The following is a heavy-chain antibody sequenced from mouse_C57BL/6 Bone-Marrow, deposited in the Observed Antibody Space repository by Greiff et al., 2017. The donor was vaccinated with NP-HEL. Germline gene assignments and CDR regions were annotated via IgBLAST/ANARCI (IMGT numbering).Heavy chain of an antibody. Sequence: QVQLQQSGPELVKPGASVKISCKASGYAFSSSWMNWVKQRPGKGLEWIGRIYPGDGDTNYNGKFKGKATLTADKSSSTAYMQLSSLTSEDSAVYFCARRSYSYGNYFDYWGQGTTLTVSS. V-gene: IGHV1-82*01. CDR1: GYAFSSSW. D-gene: IGHD1-1*02. CDR2: IYPGDGDT. CDR3: ARRSYSYGNYFDY. J-gene: IGHJ2*01.